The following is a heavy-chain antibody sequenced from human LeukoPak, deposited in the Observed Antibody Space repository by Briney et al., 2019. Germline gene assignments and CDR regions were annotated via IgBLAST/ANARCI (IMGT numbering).Heavy chain of an antibody. V-gene: IGHV4-34*01. CDR3: AKGGEYCSSTSCYRVGLSYYMDV. Sequence: SETLSLTCAVYGGSFSGYYWSWIRQPPGKGLEWIGEINHSGSTNYNPSLKSRVTISVDTSKNQFSLKLSSVTAADTAVYYCAKGGEYCSSTSCYRVGLSYYMDVWGKGTTVTVSS. CDR1: GGSFSGYY. J-gene: IGHJ6*03. CDR2: INHSGST. D-gene: IGHD2-2*01.